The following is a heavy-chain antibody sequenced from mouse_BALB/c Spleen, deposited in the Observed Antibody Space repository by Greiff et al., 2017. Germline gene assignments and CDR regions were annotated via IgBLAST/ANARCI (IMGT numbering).Heavy chain of an antibody. D-gene: IGHD1-1*01. Sequence: DVKLVESGAELVKPGASVKLSCTASGFNIKDTYMHWVKQRPEQGLEWIGRIDPANGNTKYDPKFQGKATITADTSSNTAYLQLSSLTSEDTAVYYCARWGTTGIYAMDYWGQGTSVTVSS. J-gene: IGHJ4*01. CDR3: ARWGTTGIYAMDY. V-gene: IGHV14-3*02. CDR2: IDPANGNT. CDR1: GFNIKDTY.